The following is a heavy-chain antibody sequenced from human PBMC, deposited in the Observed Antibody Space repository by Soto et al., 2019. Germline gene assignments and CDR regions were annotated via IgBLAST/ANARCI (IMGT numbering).Heavy chain of an antibody. J-gene: IGHJ4*02. Sequence: QVQLVQSGAEVKKPGASVRISCAGSHNTLSGYFLHWVRQAPGQGLEWVGWINPKTGGTKYSQTFQGRVTMTTDTSIGTAYVELSRLTSDDTAIYYCAESFAHSSSWHTLDFWGPGTLVTVSS. D-gene: IGHD2-15*01. CDR2: INPKTGGT. CDR3: AESFAHSSSWHTLDF. V-gene: IGHV1-2*02. CDR1: HNTLSGYF.